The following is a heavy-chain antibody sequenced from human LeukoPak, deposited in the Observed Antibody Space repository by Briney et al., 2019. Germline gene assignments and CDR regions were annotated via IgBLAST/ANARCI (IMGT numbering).Heavy chain of an antibody. J-gene: IGHJ4*02. V-gene: IGHV3-33*01. CDR2: IWSNGGVT. CDR3: VRDLGHSRHYFEY. D-gene: IGHD7-27*01. CDR1: GFTFSSYG. Sequence: GGSLRLSCAASGFTFSSYGMHWVRQAPGKGLEWVAVIWSNGGVTYYADSVKGRFTISRDNSRRTVDLQMNSLRAEDTAVYFCVRDLGHSRHYFEYWGQGALVTVSS.